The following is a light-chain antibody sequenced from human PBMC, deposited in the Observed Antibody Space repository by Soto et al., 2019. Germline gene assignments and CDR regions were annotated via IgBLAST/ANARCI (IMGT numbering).Light chain of an antibody. CDR2: DAS. J-gene: IGKJ2*01. CDR3: QNYDDTPI. V-gene: IGKV1-33*01. CDR1: QDIKND. Sequence: DIQMTQSPSSLSASVGDRVTITCQASQDIKNDLNWYQQKPGKAPKLLISDASTLETGGPSRFSGGGSGTDFTFTISSLQTEDIATYYCQNYDDTPIFGQGTKLEIK.